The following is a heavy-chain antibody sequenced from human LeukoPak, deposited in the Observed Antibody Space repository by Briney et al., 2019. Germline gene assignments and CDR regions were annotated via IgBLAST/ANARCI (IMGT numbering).Heavy chain of an antibody. V-gene: IGHV3-23*01. CDR3: AKGPYSGSYPYYYYYGMDV. D-gene: IGHD1-26*01. CDR1: GFTFSSYA. CDR2: ISGSGGST. Sequence: GASLRLSCAASGFTFSSYAMSWVRQAPGKGLEWVSAISGSGGSTYYADSAKGRFTISRDNSKNTLYLQMNSLRAEDTAVYYCAKGPYSGSYPYYYYYGMDVWGQGTTVTVSS. J-gene: IGHJ6*02.